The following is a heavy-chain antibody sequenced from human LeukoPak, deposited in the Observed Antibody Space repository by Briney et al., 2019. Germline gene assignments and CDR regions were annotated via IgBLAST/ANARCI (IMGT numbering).Heavy chain of an antibody. Sequence: GGSLRLSCAASGFTFSSYSMNWVRQAPGKGLEWVSYISSSSSTIYYAGSVKGRFTISRDNAKNSLYLQMNSLRDEDTAVYYCARDRLSRVYYYYGMDVWGQGTTVTVSS. CDR2: ISSSSSTI. D-gene: IGHD4/OR15-4a*01. CDR3: ARDRLSRVYYYYGMDV. CDR1: GFTFSSYS. V-gene: IGHV3-48*02. J-gene: IGHJ6*02.